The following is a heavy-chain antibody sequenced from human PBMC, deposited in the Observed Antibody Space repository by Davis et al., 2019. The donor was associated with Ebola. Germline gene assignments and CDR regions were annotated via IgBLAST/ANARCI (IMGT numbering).Heavy chain of an antibody. D-gene: IGHD3-3*01. CDR2: ISGSGGST. Sequence: GGSLRLSCAASGFTISSYRMSWVRQAPGKGLEWVSAISGSGGSTYYADSVKGRFTISRDNSKNTLYLQMNSLRAEDTAVYYCAKDLGVWSGFGPYYYAMDGWGQGTTVTVSS. J-gene: IGHJ6*02. V-gene: IGHV3-23*01. CDR1: GFTISSYR. CDR3: AKDLGVWSGFGPYYYAMDG.